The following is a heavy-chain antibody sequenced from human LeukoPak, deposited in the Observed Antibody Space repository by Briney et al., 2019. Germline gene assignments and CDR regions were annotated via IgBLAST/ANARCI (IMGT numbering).Heavy chain of an antibody. CDR1: GXSISSYY. J-gene: IGHJ3*02. Sequence: SETLSLTCTVSGXSISSYYWSWIRQPPGKGLEWIAYIYYSGSTNYNPSLKSRVTISVDTSKNQFSLKLSSVTAADTAVYYCARHQLDAFDIWGQGTMVTVSS. V-gene: IGHV4-59*08. CDR3: ARHQLDAFDI. CDR2: IYYSGST.